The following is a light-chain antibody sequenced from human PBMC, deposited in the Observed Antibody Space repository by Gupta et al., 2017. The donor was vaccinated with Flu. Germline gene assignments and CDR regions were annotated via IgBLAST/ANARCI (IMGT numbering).Light chain of an antibody. CDR3: QKDHSTPWT. Sequence: DLVVIQSPDSLAVSLGERATINCKSSQSVLYSSNNKNYLAWYQQKPGQPPKLLIYWASTRESGVPDRLSGSGSGTDFTLTISSLQAEDVAVYYCQKDHSTPWTFGQGTKVEIK. CDR1: QSVLYSSNNKNY. V-gene: IGKV4-1*01. J-gene: IGKJ1*01. CDR2: WAS.